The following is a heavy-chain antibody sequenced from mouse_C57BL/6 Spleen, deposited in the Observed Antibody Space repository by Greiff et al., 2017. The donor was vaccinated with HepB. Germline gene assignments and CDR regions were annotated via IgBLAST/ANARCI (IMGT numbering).Heavy chain of an antibody. CDR2: ISDGGSYT. D-gene: IGHD2-2*01. J-gene: IGHJ4*01. V-gene: IGHV5-4*03. Sequence: DVMLVESGGGLVKPGGSLKLSCAASGFTFSSYAMSWVRQTPEKRLEWVATISDGGSYTYYPDNVKGRFTISRDNAKNNLYLQMSHLKSEDTAMYYCARGGKVTTDYAMDYWGQRTSVTVSS. CDR3: ARGGKVTTDYAMDY. CDR1: GFTFSSYA.